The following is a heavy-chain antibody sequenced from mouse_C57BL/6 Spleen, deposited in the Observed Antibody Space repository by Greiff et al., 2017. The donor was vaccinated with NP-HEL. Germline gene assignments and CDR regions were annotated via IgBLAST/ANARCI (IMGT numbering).Heavy chain of an antibody. CDR2: IHPNSGST. D-gene: IGHD2-1*01. V-gene: IGHV1-64*01. Sequence: QVQLQQPGAELVKPGASVKLSCKASGYTFTSYWMHWVKQRPGQGLEWIGMIHPNSGSTNYNETFKSKATLTVDKSSSTAYMQLSSLTSENSAVYYCARDYYGNYNAMDYRGQGTSVTVSS. CDR1: GYTFTSYW. CDR3: ARDYYGNYNAMDY. J-gene: IGHJ4*01.